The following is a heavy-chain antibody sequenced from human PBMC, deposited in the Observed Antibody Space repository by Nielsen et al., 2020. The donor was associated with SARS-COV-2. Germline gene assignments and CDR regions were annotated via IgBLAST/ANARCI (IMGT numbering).Heavy chain of an antibody. CDR3: ASVVGATYSFDY. CDR2: IYYSGST. CDR1: GGSISSGGYY. Sequence: SETLSLTCTVSGGSISSGGYYWSWIRQPPGKGLEWIGYIYYSGSTNYNPSLKSRVTISVDTSKNQFSLKLSSVTAADTAVYYCASVVGATYSFDYWGQGTLVTVSS. V-gene: IGHV4-61*08. J-gene: IGHJ4*02. D-gene: IGHD1-26*01.